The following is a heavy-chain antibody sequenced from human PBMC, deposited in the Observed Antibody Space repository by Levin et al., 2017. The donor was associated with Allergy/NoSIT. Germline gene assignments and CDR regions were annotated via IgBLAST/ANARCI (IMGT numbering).Heavy chain of an antibody. CDR1: GFTFSSYA. CDR2: ISGSGDSR. D-gene: IGHD3-10*01. V-gene: IGHV3-23*01. Sequence: GGSLRLSCAASGFTFSSYAMSWVRQAPGKGLEWVSAISGSGDSRYYADSVKGRFTISRDNSKNTLHLQMKSLRAEDTAVYYCAKDRVGGLLWFRELLYDYWGQGTLVTVSS. CDR3: AKDRVGGLLWFRELLYDY. J-gene: IGHJ4*02.